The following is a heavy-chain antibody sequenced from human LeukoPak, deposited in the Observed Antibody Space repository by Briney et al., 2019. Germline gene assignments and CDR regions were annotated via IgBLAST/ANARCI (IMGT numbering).Heavy chain of an antibody. CDR3: ARDTYDSSGYTNQPNNWFDP. CDR2: IYHSGST. CDR1: GYSISSGYY. Sequence: SETLSLTCTVSGYSISSGYYWGWIRQPPGKGLEWIGSIYHSGSTYYNPSLKSRVTISVETSKNQFSLKLSSVTAADTAVYYCARDTYDSSGYTNQPNNWFDPWGQGTLVTVSS. D-gene: IGHD3-22*01. J-gene: IGHJ5*02. V-gene: IGHV4-38-2*02.